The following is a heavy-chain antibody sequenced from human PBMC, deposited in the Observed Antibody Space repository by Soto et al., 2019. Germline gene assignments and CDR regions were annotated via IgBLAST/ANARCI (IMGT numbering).Heavy chain of an antibody. J-gene: IGHJ4*02. CDR3: ASVYDSSGYYHNYFDY. CDR2: IIPILGIT. V-gene: IGHV1-69*02. Sequence: SVKVSCKASGGTYSSYTISWVRQAPGQGLEWMGRIIPILGITNYAQKFQGRVTITADKSTSTAYMELSSLRSEDTAVYYCASVYDSSGYYHNYFDYWGQGTLVTVSS. D-gene: IGHD3-22*01. CDR1: GGTYSSYT.